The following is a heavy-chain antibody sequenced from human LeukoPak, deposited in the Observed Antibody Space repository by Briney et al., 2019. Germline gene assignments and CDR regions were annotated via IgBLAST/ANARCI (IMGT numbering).Heavy chain of an antibody. CDR2: ISAYNGNT. V-gene: IGHV1-18*01. CDR1: GYTFTSYG. J-gene: IGHJ4*02. D-gene: IGHD5-24*01. CDR3: ARVVGNQMASSCFDY. Sequence: GASVKVSCKASGYTFTSYGISWVRQAPGQGLEWMGWISAYNGNTNYAQKLQGRVTMTTDTSTSTAYVELRSLRSDDTAVYYCARVVGNQMASSCFDYWGQGTLVTVSS.